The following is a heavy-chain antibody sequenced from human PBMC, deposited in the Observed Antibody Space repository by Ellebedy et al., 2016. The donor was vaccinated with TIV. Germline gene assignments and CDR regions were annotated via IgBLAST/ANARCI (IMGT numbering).Heavy chain of an antibody. CDR2: IYPTDSDT. Sequence: GESLKISCKASGYTFTNYWIGWVRQMPGKGLEWMGNIYPTDSDTKYSASLQGQVIISADKSISTAYLQWSSLDAADTAMYYCARLMMWQHQSWFDPWGQGTLVPVSS. CDR3: ARLMMWQHQSWFDP. V-gene: IGHV5-51*01. D-gene: IGHD6-13*01. CDR1: GYTFTNYW. J-gene: IGHJ5*02.